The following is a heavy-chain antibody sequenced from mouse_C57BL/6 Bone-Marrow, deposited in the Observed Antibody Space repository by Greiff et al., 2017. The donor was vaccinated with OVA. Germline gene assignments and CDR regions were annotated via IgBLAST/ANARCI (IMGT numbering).Heavy chain of an antibody. CDR1: GYTFTSYW. CDR2: IDPSDSYT. J-gene: IGHJ2*01. D-gene: IGHD2-4*01. V-gene: IGHV1-69*01. CDR3: ARGGYDYDGGFDY. Sequence: QVHVKQPGAELVMPGASVKLSCKASGYTFTSYWMHWVKQRPGQGLEWIGEIDPSDSYTNYNQKFKGKSTLTVDKSSSTAYMQLSSLTSEDSAVYYCARGGYDYDGGFDYWGQGTTLTVSS.